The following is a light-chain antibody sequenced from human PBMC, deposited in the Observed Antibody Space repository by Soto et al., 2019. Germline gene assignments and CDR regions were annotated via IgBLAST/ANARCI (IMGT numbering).Light chain of an antibody. Sequence: EIVLTQSPATLSLSPGERATLSCRASQSVSSYLAWYQQKPGQAPRLLIYDASNRATGIPARFSGSGSGTDFTLTISSLEPEDFAVYSCQQRRTFGHGTKVDIK. CDR1: QSVSSY. V-gene: IGKV3-11*01. CDR3: QQRRT. CDR2: DAS. J-gene: IGKJ3*01.